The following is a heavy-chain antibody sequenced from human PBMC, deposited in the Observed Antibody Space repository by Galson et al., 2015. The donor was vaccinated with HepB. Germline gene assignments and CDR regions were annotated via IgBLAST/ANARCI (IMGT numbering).Heavy chain of an antibody. CDR2: VSYDGTNK. CDR3: AKEHTYYYDSSGYFFTD. Sequence: SLRLSCAASGFNFSNYGMHWVRQAPGKGLEWVAIVSYDGTNKYYADSVGGRFTISRDNSKNTLTLQMNSLRAEDTAVYYCAKEHTYYYDSSGYFFTDWGQGTLVTVSS. J-gene: IGHJ4*02. V-gene: IGHV3-30*18. CDR1: GFNFSNYG. D-gene: IGHD3-22*01.